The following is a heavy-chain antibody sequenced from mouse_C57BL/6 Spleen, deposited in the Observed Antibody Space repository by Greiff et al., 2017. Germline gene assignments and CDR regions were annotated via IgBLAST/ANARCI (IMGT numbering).Heavy chain of an antibody. D-gene: IGHD2-13*01. Sequence: QVQLQQPGAELVMPGASVKLSCKASGYTFTSYWMHWVKQRPGQGLEWIGEIDPSDSYTNYNQKFKGKSTLTVDKSSSTAYMQLSSLTSEDSAVYYCARRGYGDYDPHWYFDVWGTGTTVTVSS. V-gene: IGHV1-69*01. CDR3: ARRGYGDYDPHWYFDV. J-gene: IGHJ1*03. CDR2: IDPSDSYT. CDR1: GYTFTSYW.